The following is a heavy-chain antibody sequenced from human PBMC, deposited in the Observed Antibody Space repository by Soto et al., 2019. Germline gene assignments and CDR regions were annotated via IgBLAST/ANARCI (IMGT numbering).Heavy chain of an antibody. Sequence: PGGSLRLSCAASGFTFSTHVMHWVRQAPGKGLEWVAVISYDGSNKNYADSVKGRFTISRDNSKNTLYLQMNSLRAEDTAVYYCAKHSGRYFYDSSGYYSLDYWGQGTLVTVSS. CDR1: GFTFSTHV. CDR3: AKHSGRYFYDSSGYYSLDY. J-gene: IGHJ4*02. CDR2: ISYDGSNK. V-gene: IGHV3-30*18. D-gene: IGHD3-22*01.